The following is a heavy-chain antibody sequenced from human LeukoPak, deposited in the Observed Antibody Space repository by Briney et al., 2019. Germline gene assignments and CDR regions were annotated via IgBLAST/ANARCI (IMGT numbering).Heavy chain of an antibody. CDR2: ISSSGSTT. CDR3: AEEISSWYDPIAM. D-gene: IGHD6-13*01. J-gene: IGHJ3*02. CDR1: RCIFSNYG. Sequence: GESLRLSFAASRCIFSNYGMNSARQAPGKGLEWVSYISSSGSTTYYADSVKGRFTISRDNAKNSLYLQMNSLRAEDTAVYFCAEEISSWYDPIAMWGQGTMVTVSS. V-gene: IGHV3-48*04.